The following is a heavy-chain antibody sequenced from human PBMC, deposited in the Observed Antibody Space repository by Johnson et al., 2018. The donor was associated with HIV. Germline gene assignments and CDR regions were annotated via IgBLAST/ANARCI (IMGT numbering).Heavy chain of an antibody. J-gene: IGHJ3*02. CDR2: ISYDGSNK. Sequence: QVQLVESGGGVVQPGGSLRLSCAASGFTFSSYAMHWVRQAPGKGLEWVAVISYDGSNKYYADSVKGRFTISRDNAKNSLFLQMNSLRAEDTALYYCARVSDDYGGNPAAWGAFDIWGKGTMVTVSS. V-gene: IGHV3-30*04. D-gene: IGHD4-23*01. CDR3: ARVSDDYGGNPAAWGAFDI. CDR1: GFTFSSYA.